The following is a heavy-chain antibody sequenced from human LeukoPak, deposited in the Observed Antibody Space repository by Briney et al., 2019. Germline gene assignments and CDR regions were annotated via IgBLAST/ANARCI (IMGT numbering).Heavy chain of an antibody. V-gene: IGHV3-30*01. D-gene: IGHD2-2*01. J-gene: IGHJ4*02. CDR2: ISYDGSNK. CDR3: ARVGAEYCSSTSCHFFDY. Sequence: GGSLRLSCAASGFTFSSYAMHWVRQAPGKGLEWVAVISYDGSNKYYADSVKGRFTISRDNSKNTLYLQMNSLRAEDTAVYYCARVGAEYCSSTSCHFFDYWGRGTLVTVSS. CDR1: GFTFSSYA.